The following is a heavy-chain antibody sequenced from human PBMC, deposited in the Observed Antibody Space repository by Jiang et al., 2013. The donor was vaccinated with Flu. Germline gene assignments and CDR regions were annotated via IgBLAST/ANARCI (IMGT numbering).Heavy chain of an antibody. V-gene: IGHV1-3*01. CDR1: GYTFIDYA. CDR3: ARDTVSFYYNSRGTPFEY. J-gene: IGHJ4*02. Sequence: SGAEVKMSGASVMVSCKASGYTFIDYAIHWVRQAPGQGLEWMGWINAGNGDTKYSPKFHGRVTLTRDTSATTAYMQLRSLTSEDTADYYCARDTVSFYYNSRGTPFEYWAREPWSPSPQ. D-gene: IGHD3-10*01. CDR2: INAGNGDT.